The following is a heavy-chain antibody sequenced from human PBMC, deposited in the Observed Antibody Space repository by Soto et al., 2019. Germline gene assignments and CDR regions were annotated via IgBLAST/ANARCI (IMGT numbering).Heavy chain of an antibody. V-gene: IGHV1-18*01. CDR1: GYTFTCYG. CDR2: ISAYNGNT. Sequence: ASVKVSCKSSGYTFTCYGISWVRQAPGQGLEWMGWISAYNGNTNYAQKLQGRVTMTTDTSTSTAYMELRSLRSDDTAVYYCARGRIVGATSPWVTWGQGTLVTVSS. J-gene: IGHJ5*02. CDR3: ARGRIVGATSPWVT. D-gene: IGHD1-26*01.